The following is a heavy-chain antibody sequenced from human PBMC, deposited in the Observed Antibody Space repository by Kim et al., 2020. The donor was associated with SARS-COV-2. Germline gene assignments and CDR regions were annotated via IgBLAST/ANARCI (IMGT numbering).Heavy chain of an antibody. Sequence: ASVKVSCKASGYTFTSYTLHWVRQAPGQGLEWMGWINVGYGNTRYLQKFQGRVTITRDTSASTAYMELSSLRSEDTAVYYCARDGTTRNGGYYFDVWGQG. J-gene: IGHJ4*02. CDR1: GYTFTSYT. D-gene: IGHD1-1*01. V-gene: IGHV1-3*01. CDR3: ARDGTTRNGGYYFDV. CDR2: INVGYGNT.